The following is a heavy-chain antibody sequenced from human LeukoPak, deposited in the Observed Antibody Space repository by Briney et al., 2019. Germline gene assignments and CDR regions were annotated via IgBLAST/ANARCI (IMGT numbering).Heavy chain of an antibody. J-gene: IGHJ1*01. D-gene: IGHD3-22*01. V-gene: IGHV3-74*01. Sequence: GGSLRLSCAASGFTFSSYWMHWVRQAPGKGLVWVSRIKGDGSTNYADSVKGRFTISRDNAKNTVSLQMNSLRAEDTGVYYCARAPSEIGGYYPEYFRHWGQGTLISVSS. CDR3: ARAPSEIGGYYPEYFRH. CDR1: GFTFSSYW. CDR2: IKGDGST.